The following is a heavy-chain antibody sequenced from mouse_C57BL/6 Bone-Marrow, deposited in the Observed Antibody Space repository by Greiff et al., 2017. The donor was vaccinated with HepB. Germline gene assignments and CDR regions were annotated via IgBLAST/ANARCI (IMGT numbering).Heavy chain of an antibody. Sequence: VQGVESGPELVKPGASVKISCKASGYSFTSYYIHWVKQRPGQGLEWIGWIYPGSGNTKYNEKFKGKATLTADTSSSTAYMQLSSLTSEDSAVYYCARGIYYGYPWFAYWGQGTLVTVSA. CDR2: IYPGSGNT. J-gene: IGHJ3*01. CDR3: ARGIYYGYPWFAY. CDR1: GYSFTSYY. V-gene: IGHV1-66*01. D-gene: IGHD2-2*01.